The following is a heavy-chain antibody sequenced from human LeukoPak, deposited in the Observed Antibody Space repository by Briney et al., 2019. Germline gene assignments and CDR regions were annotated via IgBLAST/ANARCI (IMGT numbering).Heavy chain of an antibody. J-gene: IGHJ4*02. D-gene: IGHD3-10*01. CDR3: ARELGYYGSGIV. V-gene: IGHV3-7*03. Sequence: PGRSLRLSCAASGFTFSSYWMSWVRQAPGKGLEWVANIKQDGSEKYYVDSVKGRFTISRDNAKNALYLQMNSLRAGDTAVYYCARELGYYGSGIVGGRGTGVTVSA. CDR2: IKQDGSEK. CDR1: GFTFSSYW.